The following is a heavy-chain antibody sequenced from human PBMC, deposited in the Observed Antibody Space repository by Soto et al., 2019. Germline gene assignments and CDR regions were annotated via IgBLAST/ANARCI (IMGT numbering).Heavy chain of an antibody. CDR3: ARGFSGGKVWFDP. V-gene: IGHV1-69*13. Sequence: SVKVSCKASGGTFSSYAISWVRQAPGQGLEWMGGIIPIFGTANYAQKFQGRVTITADESTSTAYMELSSLRSEDTAVYYCARGFSGGKVWFDPWGQGTLVTVSS. D-gene: IGHD2-15*01. CDR2: IIPIFGTA. CDR1: GGTFSSYA. J-gene: IGHJ5*02.